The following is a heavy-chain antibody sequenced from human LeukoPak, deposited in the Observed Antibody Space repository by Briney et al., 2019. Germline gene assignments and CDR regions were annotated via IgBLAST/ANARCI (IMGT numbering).Heavy chain of an antibody. CDR3: ARENSGSYREFDY. Sequence: SETLSLTCTVSGGSLSSYYWSWIRQPAGKGLEWIGRIYTSGSTNYNASLKSRVSMSVDTSKNQFPLKLSSVTAADTAVFYCARENSGSYREFDYWGQGTLVTVSS. J-gene: IGHJ4*02. D-gene: IGHD1-26*01. CDR2: IYTSGST. V-gene: IGHV4-4*07. CDR1: GGSLSSYY.